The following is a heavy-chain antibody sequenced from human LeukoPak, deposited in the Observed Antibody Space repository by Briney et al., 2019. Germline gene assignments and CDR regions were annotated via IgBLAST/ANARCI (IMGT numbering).Heavy chain of an antibody. V-gene: IGHV1-18*01. D-gene: IGHD3-10*01. Sequence: ASVKVACKASGYTFTSYGISCVRQAPGQGLEWMGWISAYNGNTNYAQKLQGRVTMTTDTSTSTAYMELRSLRSDDTAVYYCARDSGPMVRGVNDYWGQGTLVTFSS. CDR3: ARDSGPMVRGVNDY. CDR1: GYTFTSYG. CDR2: ISAYNGNT. J-gene: IGHJ4*02.